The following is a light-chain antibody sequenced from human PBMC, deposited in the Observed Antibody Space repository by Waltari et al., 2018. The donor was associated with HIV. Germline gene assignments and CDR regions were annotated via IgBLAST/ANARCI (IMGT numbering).Light chain of an antibody. J-gene: IGLJ3*02. CDR3: QSYDSSNLWV. CDR2: EDN. V-gene: IGLV6-57*01. Sequence: NFMLAQPHSVSGSPGKTVTISCTRSSCSIASNYVQWYQQRPGSSPTTVIYEDNQRPSGVPDRFSGSIDSSSNSASLTISGLKTEDEADYYCQSYDSSNLWVFGGGTKLTVL. CDR1: SCSIASNY.